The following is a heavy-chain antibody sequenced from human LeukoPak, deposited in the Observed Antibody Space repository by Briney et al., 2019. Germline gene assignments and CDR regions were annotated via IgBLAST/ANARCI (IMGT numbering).Heavy chain of an antibody. J-gene: IGHJ3*02. D-gene: IGHD3-22*01. V-gene: IGHV3-30*04. CDR2: ISYDGSNK. Sequence: GGSLRLSCAASGFTFSNYAMHWVRQAPGKGLEWVAVISYDGSNKYNADSVKGRFTISRDNSKNTLYLQMNSLRAEDTAVYYCARVLRYDYYDSSEIDAFDIWGQGTMVTVSS. CDR3: ARVLRYDYYDSSEIDAFDI. CDR1: GFTFSNYA.